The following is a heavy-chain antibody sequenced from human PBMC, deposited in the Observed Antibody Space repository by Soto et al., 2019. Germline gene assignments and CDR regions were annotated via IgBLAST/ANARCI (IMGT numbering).Heavy chain of an antibody. CDR3: ARGPPYTIFVPYNWFDP. Sequence: ASVKVSFKASGGTFSSYAISWLRQAPGQGLEWMGGIIPIFGTANYAQKLQGRVTITADESTSTAYMELSSLRSEDTAVYYCARGPPYTIFVPYNWFDPWGQGTLVTVSS. V-gene: IGHV1-69*13. CDR2: IIPIFGTA. J-gene: IGHJ5*02. CDR1: GGTFSSYA. D-gene: IGHD3-3*01.